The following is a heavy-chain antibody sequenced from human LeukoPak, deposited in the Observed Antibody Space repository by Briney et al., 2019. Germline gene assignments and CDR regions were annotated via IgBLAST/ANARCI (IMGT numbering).Heavy chain of an antibody. Sequence: GGSLRLSCAASGFTFSSYAMSWVRQAPGRGLEWVSSISNSSGSTYYADSVKGRFTISRDNSKNTLYLQMNSLRAEDTAVYYCASGGAPAGYWGQGTLVIVSS. D-gene: IGHD6-25*01. CDR1: GFTFSSYA. CDR3: ASGGAPAGY. J-gene: IGHJ4*02. CDR2: ISNSSGST. V-gene: IGHV3-23*01.